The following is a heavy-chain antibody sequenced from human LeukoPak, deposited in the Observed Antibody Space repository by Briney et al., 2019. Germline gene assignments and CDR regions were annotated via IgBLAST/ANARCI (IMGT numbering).Heavy chain of an antibody. CDR2: IYTSGST. CDR1: GGSISSGSYY. CDR3: AREPPGY. J-gene: IGHJ4*02. Sequence: SETLSLTCTVSGGSISSGSYYWSWIRQPAGKGLEWIGRIYTSGSTNYNPSLKSRVTISVDTSKNQFSLKLSSVTAADTAVYYCAREPPGYWGQGILVTVSS. V-gene: IGHV4-61*02.